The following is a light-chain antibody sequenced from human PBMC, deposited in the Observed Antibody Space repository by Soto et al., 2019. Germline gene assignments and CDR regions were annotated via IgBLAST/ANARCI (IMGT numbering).Light chain of an antibody. J-gene: IGKJ2*02. V-gene: IGKV3-11*01. CDR3: QQRREWPRT. CDR1: QSVDNY. CDR2: GSS. Sequence: EIVLTQSPGTLSLSPGDRATLYCRASQSVDNYLAWYQQKSGQAPRLLVYGSSIRATGIPARFSGSGSGTDFTLTISSLEPEDFAVYYCQQRREWPRTFGQGTKLEIK.